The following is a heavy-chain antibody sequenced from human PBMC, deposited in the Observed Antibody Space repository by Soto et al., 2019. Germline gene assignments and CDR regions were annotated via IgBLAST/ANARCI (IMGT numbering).Heavy chain of an antibody. CDR2: IWYDGSNK. CDR3: ARDRIQPSYGMDV. J-gene: IGHJ6*02. V-gene: IGHV3-33*01. CDR1: GFTFSSYG. D-gene: IGHD5-18*01. Sequence: PGGSLRLSCAASGFTFSSYGMHWVRQAPGKGLEWVAVIWYDGSNKYYADSVKGRFTISRDNSKNTLYLQMNSLRAEDTAVYYCARDRIQPSYGMDVWGQGTTVTVSS.